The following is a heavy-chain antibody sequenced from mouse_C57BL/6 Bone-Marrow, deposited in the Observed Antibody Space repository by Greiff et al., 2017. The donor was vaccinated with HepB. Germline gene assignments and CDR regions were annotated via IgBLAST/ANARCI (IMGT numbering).Heavy chain of an antibody. J-gene: IGHJ4*01. CDR3: ASARSTMVTIFYAMDY. CDR2: INPNNGGT. D-gene: IGHD2-2*01. Sequence: VQLQQSGPELVKPGASVKISCKASGYTFTDYYMNWVKQSHGKSLEWIGDINPNNGGTSYNQKFKGKATLTVDKSSSTAYMELRSLTSEDSAVYYCASARSTMVTIFYAMDYWGQGTSVTVSS. CDR1: GYTFTDYY. V-gene: IGHV1-26*01.